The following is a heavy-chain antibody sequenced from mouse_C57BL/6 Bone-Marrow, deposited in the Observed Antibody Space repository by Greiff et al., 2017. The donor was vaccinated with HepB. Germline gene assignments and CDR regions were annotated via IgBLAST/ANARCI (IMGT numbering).Heavy chain of an antibody. D-gene: IGHD2-2*01. CDR1: GFSLTSYG. J-gene: IGHJ4*01. Sequence: VQLVESGPGLVQPSQSLSITCTVSGFSLTSYGVHWVRQSPGKGLEWLGVIWRGGSTDYNAAFMSRLSITKDNSKSQVFFKMNSLQADDTAIYYCAKEPFMVTTSAMDYWGQGTSVTVSS. V-gene: IGHV2-5*01. CDR3: AKEPFMVTTSAMDY. CDR2: IWRGGST.